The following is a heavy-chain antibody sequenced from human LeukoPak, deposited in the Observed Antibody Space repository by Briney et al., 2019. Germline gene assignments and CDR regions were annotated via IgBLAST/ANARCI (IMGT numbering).Heavy chain of an antibody. V-gene: IGHV1-2*02. CDR2: INPNSGGT. J-gene: IGHJ5*02. CDR1: GYTFTSYY. CDR3: ARDRGSKSSNWFDP. D-gene: IGHD3-10*01. Sequence: GASVKVSCKASGYTFTSYYMHWVRQAPGQGLEWMGWINPNSGGTNYAQKFQGRVTMTRDTPISTAYMELSRLRSDDTAVYYCARDRGSKSSNWFDPWGQGTLVTVSS.